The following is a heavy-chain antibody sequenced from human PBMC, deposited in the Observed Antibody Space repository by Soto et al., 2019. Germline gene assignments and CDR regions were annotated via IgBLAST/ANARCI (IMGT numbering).Heavy chain of an antibody. CDR1: GFTFSSYW. CDR3: ARWSWKMEYYNYYMDV. CDR2: INSDGSST. J-gene: IGHJ6*03. Sequence: EVQLVESGGGLVQPGGSLRLSCAASGFTFSSYWMHWVRQVPGKGLVWVSRINSDGSSTSYADSVKGRFTISRDNAKNTLYLQMNGLRAEDTAVYYCARWSWKMEYYNYYMDVWGKGTTVTVSS. D-gene: IGHD1-1*01. V-gene: IGHV3-74*01.